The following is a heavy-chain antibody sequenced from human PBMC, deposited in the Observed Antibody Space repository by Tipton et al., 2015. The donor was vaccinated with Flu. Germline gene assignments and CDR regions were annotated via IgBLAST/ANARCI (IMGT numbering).Heavy chain of an antibody. V-gene: IGHV3-11*01. Sequence: GSLRLSCAASGFTFSDFYMSWIRQAPGKGLEWVSYIGGRDTVINYSDSVRGRFTISRDNAKKSLYLQMTRLRAEDTALYYCASLSEPYGDYRPHAFDIWGLGTMVTVSS. D-gene: IGHD4-17*01. CDR2: IGGRDTVI. CDR3: ASLSEPYGDYRPHAFDI. J-gene: IGHJ3*02. CDR1: GFTFSDFY.